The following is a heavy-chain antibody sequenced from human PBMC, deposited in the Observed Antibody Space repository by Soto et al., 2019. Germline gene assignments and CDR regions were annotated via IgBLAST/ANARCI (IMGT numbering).Heavy chain of an antibody. CDR2: IIPILGIA. CDR3: ARGRCSGGSYYDAFDI. D-gene: IGHD2-15*01. Sequence: SVKVSCKASGGTFSSYTISWVRQAPGQGLEWMGRIIPILGIANYAQKFQGRVTITADKSTSTAYMELSSLRSEDTAVYYCARGRCSGGSYYDAFDIWGQGTMVTVSS. J-gene: IGHJ3*02. CDR1: GGTFSSYT. V-gene: IGHV1-69*02.